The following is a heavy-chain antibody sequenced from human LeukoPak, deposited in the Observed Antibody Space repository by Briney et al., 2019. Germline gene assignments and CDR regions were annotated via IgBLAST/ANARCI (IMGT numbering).Heavy chain of an antibody. CDR3: TRVRALSYYDSSGDLYYFDY. Sequence: KTSETLSLTCPVSGGSINSFYWSWIRQPPGKGLEWIAYIYYSGSTNYNPSLKSRVTISVDTSKNQFSLNLSSVTAADTAVYYCTRVRALSYYDSSGDLYYFDYWGQGTLVTVSS. CDR1: GGSINSFY. V-gene: IGHV4-59*01. D-gene: IGHD3-22*01. J-gene: IGHJ4*02. CDR2: IYYSGST.